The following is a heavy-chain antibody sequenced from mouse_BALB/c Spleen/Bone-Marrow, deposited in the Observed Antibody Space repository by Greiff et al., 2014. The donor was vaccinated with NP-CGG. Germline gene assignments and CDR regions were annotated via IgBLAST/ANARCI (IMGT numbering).Heavy chain of an antibody. Sequence: VQLVESGPGLVAPSQSLSISCTVSGFSLTSYGVHWVRQPPGKGLEWLGVMRAGGSTDYNSALMSRLSITKDNSKSQLFLKMNSLQTDDTAMYFCARAPLYYGSSIYAMDYWGQGTSVTVSS. J-gene: IGHJ4*01. CDR3: ARAPLYYGSSIYAMDY. CDR1: GFSLTSYG. CDR2: MRAGGST. V-gene: IGHV2-9*02. D-gene: IGHD1-1*01.